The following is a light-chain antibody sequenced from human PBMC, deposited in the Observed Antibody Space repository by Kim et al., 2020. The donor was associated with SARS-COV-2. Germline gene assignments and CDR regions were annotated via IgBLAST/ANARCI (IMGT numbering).Light chain of an antibody. CDR2: DAS. V-gene: IGKV3-15*01. J-gene: IGKJ4*01. CDR3: QQYKSWPLT. CDR1: QSVSSN. Sequence: EKVMTQSPGTLSLAPGERATLSCRASQSVSSNVAWYQQKPGQAPRLLIYDASTRATCIPARFSGTGSGTEFSLTISSLQSEDCAVYYCQQYKSWPLTFGGGTKVDIK.